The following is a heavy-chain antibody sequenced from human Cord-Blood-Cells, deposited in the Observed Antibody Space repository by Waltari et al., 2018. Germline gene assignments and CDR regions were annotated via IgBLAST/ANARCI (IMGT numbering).Heavy chain of an antibody. Sequence: QVQLVESGGGVVQPGRSLRLSCAASGFTFSSYGMHWVRQAPATGLEWVAVISYDGSNKYYADSVKGRFTISRDNSKNTLYLQMNSLRAEDTAVYYCAKASSHYIRGYYYGMDVWGQGTTVTVSS. CDR3: AKASSHYIRGYYYGMDV. J-gene: IGHJ6*02. D-gene: IGHD3-10*02. V-gene: IGHV3-30*18. CDR2: ISYDGSNK. CDR1: GFTFSSYG.